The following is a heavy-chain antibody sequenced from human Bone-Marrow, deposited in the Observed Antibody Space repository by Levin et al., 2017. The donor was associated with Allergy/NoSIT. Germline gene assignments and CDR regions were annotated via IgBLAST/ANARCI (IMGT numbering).Heavy chain of an antibody. Sequence: SETLSLTCTVSGGSISSYYWSWIRQPPGKGLEWIGYIYYSGSTNSNPSLKSRVTISVDTSKNQFSLKLSSVTAADMAVYYCAAWPLWFGTPRGGACDIWGQGTMVTVSS. CDR3: AAWPLWFGTPRGGACDI. J-gene: IGHJ3*02. CDR1: GGSISSYY. V-gene: IGHV4-59*01. D-gene: IGHD3-10*01. CDR2: IYYSGST.